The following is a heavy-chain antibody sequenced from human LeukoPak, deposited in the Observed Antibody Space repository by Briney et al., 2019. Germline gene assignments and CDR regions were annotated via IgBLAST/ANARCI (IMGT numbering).Heavy chain of an antibody. Sequence: ASVKVSCKASGYTFTGYYMHWVRQGPGQGLEWMGWINPNSGGTNYAQKFQGRVTMTRDTSISPAYMELSRLRSNDTAVYYCARGPRYYDILTGYYFDYYYYYMAVWGKGTTVTVSS. V-gene: IGHV1-2*02. CDR3: ARGPRYYDILTGYYFDYYYYYMAV. J-gene: IGHJ6*03. CDR2: INPNSGGT. D-gene: IGHD3-9*01. CDR1: GYTFTGYY.